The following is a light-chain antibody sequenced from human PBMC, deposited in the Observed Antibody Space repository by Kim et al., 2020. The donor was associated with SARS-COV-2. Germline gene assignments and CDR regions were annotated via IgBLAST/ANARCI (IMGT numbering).Light chain of an antibody. CDR1: TLRKYY. V-gene: IGLV3-19*01. CDR2: GKD. J-gene: IGLJ2*01. CDR3: KSRDSHGTVV. Sequence: SSELTQDPAVSVVLGQTVRITCQGDTLRKYYATWYQHKARQAPVLVFYGKDKRPSGVPDRFSGSTSGNTAYLTITGAQAADEADYYCKSRDSHGTVVFGGGTKVTVL.